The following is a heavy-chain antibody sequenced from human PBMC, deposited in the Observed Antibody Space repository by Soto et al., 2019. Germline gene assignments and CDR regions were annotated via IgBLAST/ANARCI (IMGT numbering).Heavy chain of an antibody. CDR3: ARDIFGLLTLGVSDF. V-gene: IGHV1-3*01. J-gene: IGHJ4*02. CDR1: GYTFTTYA. CDR2: VNAENGNT. D-gene: IGHD3-10*02. Sequence: ASVKVSCKASGYTFTTYAIHWVRQAPGQRLEWMGWVNAENGNTKYSQKFQGRVTITVDTSASTAYMEMSSLRSEDTAVYYCARDIFGLLTLGVSDFWGQGTLVTVSS.